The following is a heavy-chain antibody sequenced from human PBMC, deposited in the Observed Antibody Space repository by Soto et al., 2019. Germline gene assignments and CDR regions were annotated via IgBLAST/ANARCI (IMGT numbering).Heavy chain of an antibody. Sequence: GASVKVSCKASGYTFTSYGISWVRQAPGQGLEWMGWISAYNGNTNYAQKLQGRVTMTTDTSTSTAYMELRSLRSDVTAVYYCARDEGGITIFGVAPPYYYYGMDVWGQGTTVTVSS. J-gene: IGHJ6*02. CDR3: ARDEGGITIFGVAPPYYYYGMDV. CDR1: GYTFTSYG. CDR2: ISAYNGNT. D-gene: IGHD3-3*01. V-gene: IGHV1-18*01.